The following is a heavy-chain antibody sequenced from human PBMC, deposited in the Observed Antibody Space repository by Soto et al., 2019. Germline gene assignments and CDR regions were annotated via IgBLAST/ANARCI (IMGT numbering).Heavy chain of an antibody. CDR1: GFTFSSYA. V-gene: IGHV3-30-3*01. J-gene: IGHJ4*02. D-gene: IGHD6-19*01. Sequence: PGGSLRLSCAASGFTFSSYAMHWVRQAPGKGLEWVAVISYDGSNKYYADSVKGRFTISRDNSKNTLYLQMNSLRAEDTAVYYCARDQGTGYSGGWLDYWGQGTLVTVSS. CDR2: ISYDGSNK. CDR3: ARDQGTGYSGGWLDY.